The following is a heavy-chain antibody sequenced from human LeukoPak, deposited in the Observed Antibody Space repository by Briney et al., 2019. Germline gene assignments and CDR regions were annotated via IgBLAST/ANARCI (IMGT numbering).Heavy chain of an antibody. D-gene: IGHD3-22*01. CDR3: VRDYYDSSGYYRGGY. Sequence: GGSLRLSCAASGFTFSNYGMHWVRQAPGKGLEWVADIKQDGSEKYYVDSVKGRFTISRDNAKNSLYLQMNSLRAEDTAVYYCVRDYYDSSGYYRGGYWGQGTLVTVSS. CDR2: IKQDGSEK. J-gene: IGHJ4*02. CDR1: GFTFSNYG. V-gene: IGHV3-7*01.